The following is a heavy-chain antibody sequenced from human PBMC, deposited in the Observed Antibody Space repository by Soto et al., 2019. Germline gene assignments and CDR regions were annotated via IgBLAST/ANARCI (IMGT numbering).Heavy chain of an antibody. Sequence: QVQLQQWGAGLLKPSETLSLTCAVYGGSFSGYYWSWIRQPPGKGLEWIGEINHSGSTNYNPSLKSRVTISVDTSKNQFSLKLSSVTAADTAVYYCARVGGRIVVVVAATRGYMDVWDKGTTVTVSS. D-gene: IGHD2-15*01. CDR3: ARVGGRIVVVVAATRGYMDV. V-gene: IGHV4-34*01. CDR2: INHSGST. CDR1: GGSFSGYY. J-gene: IGHJ6*03.